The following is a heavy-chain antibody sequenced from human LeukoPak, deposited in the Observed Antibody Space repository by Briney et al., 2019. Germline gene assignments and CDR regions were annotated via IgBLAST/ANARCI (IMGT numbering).Heavy chain of an antibody. D-gene: IGHD5-24*01. CDR3: ARGIEMATIEFDY. CDR2: IYYSGST. V-gene: IGHV4-59*01. J-gene: IGHJ4*02. CDR1: GGSISSYY. Sequence: PSVTLSLTCTVSGGSISSYYWSWIRQPPGKGLEWIGYIYYSGSTNYNPSLKSRVTISVDTSKNQFSLKLSSVTAADTAVYYCARGIEMATIEFDYWGQGTLVTVSS.